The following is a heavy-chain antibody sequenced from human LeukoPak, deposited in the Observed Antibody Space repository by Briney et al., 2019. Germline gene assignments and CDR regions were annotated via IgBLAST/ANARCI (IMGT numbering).Heavy chain of an antibody. V-gene: IGHV4-34*01. J-gene: IGHJ4*02. D-gene: IGHD6-13*01. Sequence: PSETLSLTCAVYGGSFSGYYWSWIRQPPGKGLEWIGEINHSGSTNYNPSLKSRVTISVDTSKNQFSLKLSSVTAADTDVYYCARGDGVRYSSSWYRYYFDYWGQGTLVTVSS. CDR2: INHSGST. CDR1: GGSFSGYY. CDR3: ARGDGVRYSSSWYRYYFDY.